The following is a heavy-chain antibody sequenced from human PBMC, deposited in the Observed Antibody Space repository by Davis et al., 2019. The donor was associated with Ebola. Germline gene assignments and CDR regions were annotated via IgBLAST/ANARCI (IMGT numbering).Heavy chain of an antibody. V-gene: IGHV3-21*01. CDR1: RFTFTAYS. Sequence: PAGSLRLSCAASRFTFTAYSMNWIRQAPGKGLEWVSSTSRSGDYIFYGDSLTGRFSVSRDHARNSVNLHINSLRAEDTAMYYCARTVLESLDGDSYDIYAGSDGAFDIWGQGTVVTVSS. D-gene: IGHD3-9*01. CDR2: TSRSGDYI. J-gene: IGHJ3*02. CDR3: ARTVLESLDGDSYDIYAGSDGAFDI.